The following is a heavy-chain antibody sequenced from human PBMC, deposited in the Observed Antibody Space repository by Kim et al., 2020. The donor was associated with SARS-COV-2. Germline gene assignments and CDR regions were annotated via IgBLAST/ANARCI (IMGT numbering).Heavy chain of an antibody. J-gene: IGHJ4*02. CDR2: INPSGDST. Sequence: ASVKVSCKASGYTFSSYYMHWVRQAPGQGLEWMGIINPSGDSTNYAQKFQGRVTMTRDTSTSTVYMEMSSLRSEDTAGYYCARDPWDYWGQGTLVTVCS. V-gene: IGHV1-46*01. CDR3: ARDPWDY. CDR1: GYTFSSYY.